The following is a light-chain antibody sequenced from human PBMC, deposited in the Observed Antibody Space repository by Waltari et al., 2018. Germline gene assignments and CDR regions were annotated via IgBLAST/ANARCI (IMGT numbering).Light chain of an antibody. Sequence: QLTQSPSSLSASVGDRVTITCRASQGISSYLAWYQQKPGKAPKLLIYGASTLQSGVPSSFSGSGSGTDVTLTISSLQPEDFATYYWQQLNSYPLTFGQGTKLEIK. J-gene: IGKJ2*01. CDR2: GAS. CDR3: QQLNSYPLT. CDR1: QGISSY. V-gene: IGKV1-9*01.